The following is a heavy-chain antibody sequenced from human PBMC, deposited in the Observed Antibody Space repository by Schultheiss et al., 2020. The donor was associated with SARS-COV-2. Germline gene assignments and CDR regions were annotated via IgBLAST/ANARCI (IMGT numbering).Heavy chain of an antibody. Sequence: SETLSLTCTVSGGSVNSGNSYWSWIRQPAGKGLEWIGNLYYSGTTTYSPSLKSRVTISVDTSKNQFSLKLSSVTAADTAVYYCARDLHYYDSSEGFDYWGQGTLVTVSS. V-gene: IGHV4-61*10. CDR2: LYYSGTT. CDR1: GGSVNSGNSY. J-gene: IGHJ4*02. CDR3: ARDLHYYDSSEGFDY. D-gene: IGHD3-22*01.